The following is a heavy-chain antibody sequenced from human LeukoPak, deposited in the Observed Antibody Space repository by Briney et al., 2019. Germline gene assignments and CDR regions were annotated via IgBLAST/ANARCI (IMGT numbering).Heavy chain of an antibody. Sequence: SETLSLTCDVYNASFGPYYWSWLRQSPGKGLEYIGEVNYRGDGNYNPSLNSRASISIDTSKKQFSLRLTSVTAADTAMYYCARETSLHIFDSWGQGTLVT. CDR1: NASFGPYY. CDR2: VNYRGDG. CDR3: ARETSLHIFDS. V-gene: IGHV4-34*01. D-gene: IGHD2-21*01. J-gene: IGHJ4*02.